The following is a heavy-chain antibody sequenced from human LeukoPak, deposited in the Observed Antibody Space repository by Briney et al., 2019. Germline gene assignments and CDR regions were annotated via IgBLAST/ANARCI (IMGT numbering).Heavy chain of an antibody. V-gene: IGHV4-34*01. CDR1: GGSFSGYY. Sequence: SETLSLTCAVYGGSFSGYYWSWIRQPTGKGLEWIGEINHSGSTNYNPSLKSRVTISVDTSKNQFSLKLSSVTAADTAVYYCARQYYYDSSGYYRNNAFDIWGQGTMVTVSS. D-gene: IGHD3-22*01. CDR3: ARQYYYDSSGYYRNNAFDI. CDR2: INHSGST. J-gene: IGHJ3*02.